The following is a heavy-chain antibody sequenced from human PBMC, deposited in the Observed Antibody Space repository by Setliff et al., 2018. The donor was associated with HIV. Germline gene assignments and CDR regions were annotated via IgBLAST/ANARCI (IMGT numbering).Heavy chain of an antibody. V-gene: IGHV4-34*01. CDR1: GGSFSGYY. CDR3: ARCSSLDWFDYFDS. J-gene: IGHJ4*02. Sequence: SETLSLTCAVYGGSFSGYYWRWIRQTPGRGLEWIGEINHSGTTNDNPSLKSRVTMSVDTSKNQFSLKLTSVTAADTAVYYCARCSSLDWFDYFDSWGQGTLVTVSS. D-gene: IGHD3-9*01. CDR2: INHSGTT.